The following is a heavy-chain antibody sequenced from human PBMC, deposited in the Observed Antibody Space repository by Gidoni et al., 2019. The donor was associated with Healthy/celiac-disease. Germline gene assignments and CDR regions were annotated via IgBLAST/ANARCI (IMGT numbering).Heavy chain of an antibody. D-gene: IGHD3-3*01. V-gene: IGHV4-34*01. J-gene: IGHJ5*02. CDR3: ARVGRPFGVVIMKSNWFDP. Sequence: QVQLQQWGAGLLKPSETLSLTCAVYGGSFSRYSWSWIRQPPGKGLEWIGEINHMGSTNYNPSLKSRVTISVDTSKNQFSLKLSSVTAADTAVYYCARVGRPFGVVIMKSNWFDPWGQGTLVTVSS. CDR1: GGSFSRYS. CDR2: INHMGST.